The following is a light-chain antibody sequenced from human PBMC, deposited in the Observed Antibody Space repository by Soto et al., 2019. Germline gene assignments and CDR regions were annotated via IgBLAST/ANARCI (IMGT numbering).Light chain of an antibody. Sequence: EILMTQSPATLYVSAGERATLPCRASQSVSSNLAWYQQKPGQAPRLLIYGASSRATGVPARFSGSGSGTDFTLTISSLEPEDFAVYYCQQYGSSPWTFGQGTKVDNK. CDR2: GAS. CDR1: QSVSSN. J-gene: IGKJ1*01. V-gene: IGKV3-20*01. CDR3: QQYGSSPWT.